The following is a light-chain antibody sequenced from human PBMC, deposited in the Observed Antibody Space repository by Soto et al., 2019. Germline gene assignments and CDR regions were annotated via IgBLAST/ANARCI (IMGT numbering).Light chain of an antibody. CDR3: QQYNNWPLT. Sequence: MTQSPSTLSGAVGDRVTITCRASQTISSWLAWYQQKPGQPPRLLIYGATTRATGIPARFSGSGSGTEFTLTISSLQSEDFAVYYCQQYNNWPLTFGGGTIVDIK. J-gene: IGKJ4*01. V-gene: IGKV3D-15*01. CDR2: GAT. CDR1: QTISSW.